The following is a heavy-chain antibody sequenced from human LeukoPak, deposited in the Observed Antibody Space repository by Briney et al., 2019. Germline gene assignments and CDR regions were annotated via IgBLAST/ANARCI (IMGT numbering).Heavy chain of an antibody. CDR3: ARESMVRGTLYYFDY. D-gene: IGHD3-10*01. V-gene: IGHV1-69*05. CDR1: GGTFSSYA. CDR2: IIPIFGTA. J-gene: IGHJ4*02. Sequence: ASVKVSCKASGGTFSSYAISWVRQAPGQGLEWMGGIIPIFGTANYAQKFQGRVTITTDESTSTAYMELSSLGSEDTAVYYCARESMVRGTLYYFDYWGQGTLVTVSS.